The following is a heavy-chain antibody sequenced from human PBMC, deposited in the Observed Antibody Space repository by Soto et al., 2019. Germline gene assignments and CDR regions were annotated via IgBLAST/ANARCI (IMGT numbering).Heavy chain of an antibody. CDR3: AKAAYCGGDCYSYYYYGMDV. D-gene: IGHD2-21*02. CDR2: ISGSGGST. V-gene: IGHV3-23*01. J-gene: IGHJ6*02. Sequence: HPGGSLRLSCAASGFTFSSYAMSWVRQAPGKGLEWVSAISGSGGSTYYADSVKGRFTISRDNSKNTLYLQMNSLRAGDTAVYYCAKAAYCGGDCYSYYYYGMDVWGQGTTVTVSS. CDR1: GFTFSSYA.